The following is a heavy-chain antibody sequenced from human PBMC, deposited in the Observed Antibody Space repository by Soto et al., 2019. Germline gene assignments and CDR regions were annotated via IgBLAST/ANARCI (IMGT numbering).Heavy chain of an antibody. CDR1: GFTFSSYG. J-gene: IGHJ6*02. CDR3: AKDRPTSGRPKLRYFDWFGAPYYYYGMDV. CDR2: ISYDGSNK. D-gene: IGHD3-9*01. V-gene: IGHV3-30*18. Sequence: GGSLRLSCAASGFTFSSYGMHWVRQAPGKGLEWVAVISYDGSNKYYADSVKGRFTISRDNSKNTLYLQMNSLRAEDTAVYYCAKDRPTSGRPKLRYFDWFGAPYYYYGMDVWGQGTTVTVSS.